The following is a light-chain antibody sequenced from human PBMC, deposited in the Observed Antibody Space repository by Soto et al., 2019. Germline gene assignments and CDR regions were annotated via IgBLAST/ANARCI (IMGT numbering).Light chain of an antibody. CDR2: EGS. Sequence: QSVLTQPASVSGSPGQWITISCTGTTSDFGSYNLVSWYQQHPGKAPNLMIYEGSKRPSGVSNRFSGSKSGNTASLTISGLRAEDEADYYCCSYAGSSTLYVFGTGTKLTVL. J-gene: IGLJ1*01. CDR3: CSYAGSSTLYV. V-gene: IGLV2-23*01. CDR1: TSDFGSYNL.